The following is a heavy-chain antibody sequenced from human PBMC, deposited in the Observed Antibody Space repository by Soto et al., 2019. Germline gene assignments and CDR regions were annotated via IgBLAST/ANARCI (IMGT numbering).Heavy chain of an antibody. CDR3: ARHRIAAAAVWYFDL. CDR2: IYYDGST. D-gene: IGHD6-13*01. J-gene: IGHJ2*01. V-gene: IGHV4-59*08. CDR1: GGSISYFY. Sequence: QVQLQESGPGLVKPSETLSLTCTVSGGSISYFYWSWIRQPPGKGLEWIGYIYYDGSTNYNPSLKSRVTVSVDTSKDLFPRKLGSVSAADTAVYYCARHRIAAAAVWYFDLWGRGTLVTVSS.